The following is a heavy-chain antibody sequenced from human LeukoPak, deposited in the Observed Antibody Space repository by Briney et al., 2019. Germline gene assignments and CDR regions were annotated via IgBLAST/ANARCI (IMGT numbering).Heavy chain of an antibody. Sequence: PGGSLRLSCAASGFTFSSYSMNWVRQAPGKGLEWVSSISSSSSYIYYADSVKGRFTTSRDNAKNSLYLQMNSLRAEDTAVYYCARDGGSGVAFDIWGQGTMVTVSS. V-gene: IGHV3-21*01. CDR3: ARDGGSGVAFDI. J-gene: IGHJ3*02. D-gene: IGHD3-16*01. CDR2: ISSSSSYI. CDR1: GFTFSSYS.